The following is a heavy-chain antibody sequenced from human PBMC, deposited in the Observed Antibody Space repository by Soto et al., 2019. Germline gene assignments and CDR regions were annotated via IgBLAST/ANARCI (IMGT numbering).Heavy chain of an antibody. J-gene: IGHJ6*02. CDR3: ARNMDYYYGRGSGNGHGV. D-gene: IGHD3-10*02. Sequence: QVQLVQSGAEVKEPGDSVRVSCEASGYTFTAYHIHWVRQAPGQGLEWMGWINPKFGDTTYAQDLQGRVSMTRDMSISTVYMELSRLTSDDTAIYYCARNMDYYYGRGSGNGHGVWGQGTTVTV. V-gene: IGHV1-2*02. CDR1: GYTFTAYH. CDR2: INPKFGDT.